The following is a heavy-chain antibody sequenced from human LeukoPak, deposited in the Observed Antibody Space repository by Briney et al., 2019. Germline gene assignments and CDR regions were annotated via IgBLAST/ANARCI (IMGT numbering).Heavy chain of an antibody. CDR1: GGTFSSYA. Sequence: SVKVSCRASGGTFSSYAISWVRQAPGQGLEWMGRIIPIFGIANYAQKFQGRVTITADKSTSTAYMELSSLRSEDTAVYYCARAPDLYDSSGYLAYWGQGTLVTVSS. CDR3: ARAPDLYDSSGYLAY. J-gene: IGHJ4*02. CDR2: IIPIFGIA. V-gene: IGHV1-69*04. D-gene: IGHD3-22*01.